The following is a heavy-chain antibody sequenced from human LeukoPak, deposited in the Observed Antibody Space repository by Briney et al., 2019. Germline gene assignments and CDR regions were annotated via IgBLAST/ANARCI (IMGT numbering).Heavy chain of an antibody. J-gene: IGHJ4*02. CDR3: ARGPPGSVYSGYESLWYFDY. CDR1: GYTFTSYA. D-gene: IGHD5-12*01. V-gene: IGHV1-3*01. Sequence: AASVKVSCKASGYTFTSYAMHWVRQAPGQRLEWMGWINAGNGNTKYSQKFQGRVTITRDTSASTAYMELSSLRSEDTAVYYCARGPPGSVYSGYESLWYFDYWGQGTLVTVSS. CDR2: INAGNGNT.